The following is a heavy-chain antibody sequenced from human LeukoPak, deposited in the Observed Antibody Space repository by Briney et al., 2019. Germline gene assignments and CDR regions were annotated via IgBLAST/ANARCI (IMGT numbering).Heavy chain of an antibody. CDR2: IYSGGST. D-gene: IGHD1-20*01. Sequence: GGSLRLSCAPSGFTVRSNYMSWVRQAPGEGLECVSVIYSGGSTYSADSVKGRFTISRDNSKNTLYLQMNSLRAEDTAVYYCARDVTGTLFDWGQGTPVTVSS. J-gene: IGHJ4*02. CDR1: GFTVRSNY. V-gene: IGHV3-66*01. CDR3: ARDVTGTLFD.